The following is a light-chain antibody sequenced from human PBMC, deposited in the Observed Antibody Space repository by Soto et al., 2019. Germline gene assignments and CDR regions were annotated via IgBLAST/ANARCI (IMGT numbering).Light chain of an antibody. CDR1: SGDIGSYNY. Sequence: QSVLTQPASVSGSPGQSITISGTGASGDIGSYNYVSWYQQYPGKPPKLMVFDVSNRPSGVSDRFSGSKSGNTASLTISGLQAEDEADYYCSSYRSSTTPSVFGTGTKLTVL. CDR3: SSYRSSTTPSV. CDR2: DVS. J-gene: IGLJ1*01. V-gene: IGLV2-14*03.